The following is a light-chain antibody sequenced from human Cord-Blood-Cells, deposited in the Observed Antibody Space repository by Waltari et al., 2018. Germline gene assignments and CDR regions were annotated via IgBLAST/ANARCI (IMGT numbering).Light chain of an antibody. J-gene: IGKJ2*03. Sequence: AIRMTQSPSSFSASTGDRVTITCRASQGISSYLAWYQQKPGKAPKLLIYAASTLQSGVPSRFSDSGSWTDFTLTISCLQSEDFATYYCQQYYSYPHSVGQGTKLEIK. CDR3: QQYYSYPHS. CDR1: QGISSY. CDR2: AAS. V-gene: IGKV1-8*01.